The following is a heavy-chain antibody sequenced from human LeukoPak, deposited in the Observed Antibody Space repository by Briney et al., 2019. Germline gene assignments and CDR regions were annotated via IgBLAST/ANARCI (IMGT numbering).Heavy chain of an antibody. CDR3: ARGDANHVDTAIMRGGSAFDY. Sequence: SETLSLTCAVYGGSFSGYYWSWIRQPPGKGLEWIGEINHSGSTNYNPSLKSRVTISVDTSKNQFSLKLSSVTAADTAVHYCARGDANHVDTAIMRGGSAFDYWGQGTLVTVSS. CDR2: INHSGST. V-gene: IGHV4-34*01. D-gene: IGHD5-18*01. CDR1: GGSFSGYY. J-gene: IGHJ4*02.